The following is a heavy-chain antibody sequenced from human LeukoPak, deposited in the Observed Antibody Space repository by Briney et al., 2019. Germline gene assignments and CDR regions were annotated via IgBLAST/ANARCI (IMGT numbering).Heavy chain of an antibody. CDR3: ARPYCGGDCYSAWFDP. CDR1: GGSISSYY. Sequence: SETLSLTCTVSGGSISSYYWSWIRQPPGKGLEWIGYIYYSGSTNYNPSLKSRVTISVDTSKNQFSLKLSSVTAADTAVYYCARPYCGGDCYSAWFDPWGQGTLVTVSS. CDR2: IYYSGST. J-gene: IGHJ5*02. D-gene: IGHD2-21*02. V-gene: IGHV4-59*08.